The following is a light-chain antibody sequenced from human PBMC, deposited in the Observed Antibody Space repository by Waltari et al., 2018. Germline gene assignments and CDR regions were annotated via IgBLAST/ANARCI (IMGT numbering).Light chain of an antibody. J-gene: IGLJ1*01. CDR1: SSDVGGYNY. V-gene: IGLV2-14*01. CDR3: SSSTSSSTL. CDR2: EVS. Sequence: QSALPQPASVSGSPGQSITISCTVTSSDVGGYNYVSWYQQHPGKAPKLMIYEVSNRPSGVSNRFSGSTSGNTASLTISGLQAEYEADYYCSSSTSSSTLFGTGTKVTVL.